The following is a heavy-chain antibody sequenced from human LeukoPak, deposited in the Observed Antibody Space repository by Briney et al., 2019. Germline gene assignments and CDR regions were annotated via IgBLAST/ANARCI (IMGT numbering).Heavy chain of an antibody. Sequence: ASVKVSCKPSGYTFTGYYMHWLRQAPGQGLEWMGRINPNSGGTYYARKFKGRVTMTRDTSISTSYMELISLKSDDTAVYYCAAGVLHGGGNRFDHWGQGTLVTVSS. V-gene: IGHV1-2*06. CDR2: INPNSGGT. CDR1: GYTFTGYY. J-gene: IGHJ5*02. D-gene: IGHD3-16*01. CDR3: AAGVLHGGGNRFDH.